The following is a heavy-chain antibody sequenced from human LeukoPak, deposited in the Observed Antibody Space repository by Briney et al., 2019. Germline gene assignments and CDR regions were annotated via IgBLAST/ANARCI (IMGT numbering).Heavy chain of an antibody. CDR3: ARDGLLWFGELFSTNWFDR. CDR1: GFTVSSNY. Sequence: GGSLRLSCAASGFTVSSNYMSWVRQAPGKGLEWVSVIYSGGSTYYADSVKGRFTISRDNSKNTLYLQMNSLRAEDTAVYYCARDGLLWFGELFSTNWFDRWGQGTLVPVSS. V-gene: IGHV3-66*02. CDR2: IYSGGST. D-gene: IGHD3-10*01. J-gene: IGHJ5*02.